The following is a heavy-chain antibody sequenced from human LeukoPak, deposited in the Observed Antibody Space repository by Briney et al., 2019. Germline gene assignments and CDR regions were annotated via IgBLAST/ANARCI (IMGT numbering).Heavy chain of an antibody. CDR2: MNPSGGST. CDR3: ARGPSITMVRGGQWYYYMDV. D-gene: IGHD3-10*01. CDR1: GYTFTSYY. V-gene: IGHV1-46*01. J-gene: IGHJ6*03. Sequence: ASVKVSCKASGYTFTSYYIHWVRQAPGQGLEWMGLMNPSGGSTNYAQKFQGRVTMTRDTSTSTVYMELSSLRSEDTAVYCCARGPSITMVRGGQWYYYMDVWGKGTTVTISS.